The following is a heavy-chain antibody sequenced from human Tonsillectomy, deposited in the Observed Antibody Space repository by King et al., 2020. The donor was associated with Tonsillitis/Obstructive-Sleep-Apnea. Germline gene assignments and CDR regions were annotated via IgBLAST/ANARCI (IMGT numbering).Heavy chain of an antibody. J-gene: IGHJ3*02. V-gene: IGHV3-30*18. CDR2: ISYEGSNK. CDR1: GFTFSSYG. D-gene: IGHD5-18*01. Sequence: VQLVESGGGVVQPGRSMRLSCAASGFTFSSYGMHWVRQAPGKGLEWVAGISYEGSNKYYADSVKGRFTISRDNSKNTLYLQMNSLRAEDTAVYYCAKGYSYGDGDAGDIVGQGTMVTVSS. CDR3: AKGYSYGDGDAGDI.